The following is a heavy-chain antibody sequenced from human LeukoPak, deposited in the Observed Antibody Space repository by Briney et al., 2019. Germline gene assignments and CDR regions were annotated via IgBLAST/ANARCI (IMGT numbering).Heavy chain of an antibody. CDR2: IYPGDSDT. J-gene: IGHJ6*03. D-gene: IGHD2-8*01. V-gene: IGHV5-51*01. CDR1: GYSFPTYW. Sequence: GESLKISCKASGYSFPTYWIGWVRQMPGKGLEWIGTIYPGDSDTRYSPSFQAQVTISADKPISTAYLQWSSLKASNTAMYYCARRSSEWSYYYMDVWGKGTTVTVSS. CDR3: ARRSSEWSYYYMDV.